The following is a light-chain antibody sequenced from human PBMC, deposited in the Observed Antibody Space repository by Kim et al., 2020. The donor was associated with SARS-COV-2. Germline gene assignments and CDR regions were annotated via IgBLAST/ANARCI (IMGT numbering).Light chain of an antibody. Sequence: EIVLTQSPGTLSVSPGERATLSCRASQSVSSSYLAWYQQKPGQPPRLLIYGVSSRATGIPDRFSGSGSGTDFTLTISRLEPEDFAVYYCQQYDSSPTFGQGTKVEIK. J-gene: IGKJ1*01. CDR3: QQYDSSPT. CDR2: GVS. CDR1: QSVSSSY. V-gene: IGKV3-20*01.